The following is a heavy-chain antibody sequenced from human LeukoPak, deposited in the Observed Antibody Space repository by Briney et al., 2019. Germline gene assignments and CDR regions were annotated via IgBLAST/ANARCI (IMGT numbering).Heavy chain of an antibody. Sequence: PGGSLRLSRAASGFTFSSYSMNWVRQAPGKGLEWGSSISSSSSYIYYADSVKGRFTISRDNAKNSLYLQMNSLRAEDTAVYYCARDRQQQLSYYYYYYMDVWGKGTTVTVSS. D-gene: IGHD6-13*01. CDR2: ISSSSSYI. V-gene: IGHV3-21*01. CDR1: GFTFSSYS. J-gene: IGHJ6*03. CDR3: ARDRQQQLSYYYYYYMDV.